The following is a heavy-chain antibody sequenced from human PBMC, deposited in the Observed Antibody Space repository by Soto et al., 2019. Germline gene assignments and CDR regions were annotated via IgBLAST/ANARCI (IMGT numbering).Heavy chain of an antibody. CDR1: GFSLSTSGVG. D-gene: IGHD6-13*01. CDR2: IYWDDDK. Sequence: GSGPTLVNPTQTLTLTCTFSGFSLSTSGVGVGWIRQPPGKALEWLALIYWDDDKRYSPSLKSRLTITKDTSKNQVVLTMTNMDPVDTATYYCAHRRIAAADNWVLFDYWGQGTLVTVSS. V-gene: IGHV2-5*02. J-gene: IGHJ4*02. CDR3: AHRRIAAADNWVLFDY.